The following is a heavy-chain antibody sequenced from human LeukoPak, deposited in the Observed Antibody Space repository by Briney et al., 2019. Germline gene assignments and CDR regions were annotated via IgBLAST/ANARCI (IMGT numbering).Heavy chain of an antibody. V-gene: IGHV1-2*02. D-gene: IGHD3-10*01. J-gene: IGHJ5*02. CDR2: INPNSGGT. CDR1: GYTFTGYY. CDR3: ARGQLARIWFGGSSIKFDP. Sequence: ASVKVSCKASGYTFTGYYMHWVRQAPGQGLEWMGWINPNSGGTNYAQKFQGRVTMTRDTSISTAYMELSRLRSDDTAVYYCARGQLARIWFGGSSIKFDPWGQGTLVTVSS.